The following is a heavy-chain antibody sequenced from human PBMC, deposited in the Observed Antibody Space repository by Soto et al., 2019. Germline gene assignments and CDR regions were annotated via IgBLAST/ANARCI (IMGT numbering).Heavy chain of an antibody. CDR1: GFNFSSYA. CDR3: AKGGGGWPFDI. D-gene: IGHD6-19*01. J-gene: IGHJ3*02. V-gene: IGHV3-23*01. Sequence: EVQLLESGGGLVQTGGSLRLSCAASGFNFSSYAMSWVRQAPGKGLEWVSAISNSGGSTYYAGSVKGRFTISRDNSKNTLYEQMNSLRAEITAVYYCAKGGGGWPFDIWGQGTMVTVSS. CDR2: ISNSGGST.